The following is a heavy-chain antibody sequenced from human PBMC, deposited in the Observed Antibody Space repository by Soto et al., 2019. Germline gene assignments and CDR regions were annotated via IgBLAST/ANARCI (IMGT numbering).Heavy chain of an antibody. V-gene: IGHV4-59*01. D-gene: IGHD6-13*01. J-gene: IGHJ5*02. Sequence: PSETLSLTCTVSGGAISSYYWSWIRQPPGKGLEWIGYIYYSGSTNYNPSLKSRVTISVDTSKNQFSLKLSSVTAADTAVYYCARRADEIGSWYRNCFDPWGQGTLVTVSS. CDR2: IYYSGST. CDR1: GGAISSYY. CDR3: ARRADEIGSWYRNCFDP.